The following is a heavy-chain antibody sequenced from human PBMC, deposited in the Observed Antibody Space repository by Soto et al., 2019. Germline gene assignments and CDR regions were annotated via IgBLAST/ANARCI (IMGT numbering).Heavy chain of an antibody. CDR2: ISAYNGNT. D-gene: IGHD4-17*01. CDR1: GYTFTNYG. V-gene: IGHV1-18*01. Sequence: QVQLVQSGAEVKKPGASVKVSCEASGYTFTNYGVNWVRQAPGQGLEWMGWISAYNGNTKYTQKLQDRVTMTTDTSTSTAYMDLGSLKSDDTAVYYCAIHYGDTDPRYYSGMDVWGQGTTVTVSS. J-gene: IGHJ6*02. CDR3: AIHYGDTDPRYYSGMDV.